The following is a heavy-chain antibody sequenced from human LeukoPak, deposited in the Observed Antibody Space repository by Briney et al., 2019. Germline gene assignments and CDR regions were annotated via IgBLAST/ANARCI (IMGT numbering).Heavy chain of an antibody. J-gene: IGHJ4*02. CDR3: ARGRYSSRSGGYYFDI. CDR1: GFTLSSDW. CDR2: IKKDGIEK. V-gene: IGHV3-7*01. D-gene: IGHD2-2*01. Sequence: GGSLRLSCVVSGFTLSSDWMSWVRQAPGKGLEWVANIKKDGIEKYNVESVKGRFTISRDNAKNSLYLQMNSLRAEDTAVYYCARGRYSSRSGGYYFDIWGQGTLVTVSS.